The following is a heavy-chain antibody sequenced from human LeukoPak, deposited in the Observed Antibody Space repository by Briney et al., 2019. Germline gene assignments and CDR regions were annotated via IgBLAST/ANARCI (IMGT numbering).Heavy chain of an antibody. CDR3: AKETGWLHFIKESRGDYYYYMDV. CDR1: GGTFSSYA. V-gene: IGHV1-69*13. CDR2: IIPIFGTA. Sequence: EASVKVSCKASGGTFSSYAISWVRPAPGQGREWVGGIIPIFGTANSGQKGQGRVTITPDEATSTPYMELSSLRSEDKAVYYSAKETGWLHFIKESRGDYYYYMDVWGKGTTVTVSS. J-gene: IGHJ6*03. D-gene: IGHD5-24*01.